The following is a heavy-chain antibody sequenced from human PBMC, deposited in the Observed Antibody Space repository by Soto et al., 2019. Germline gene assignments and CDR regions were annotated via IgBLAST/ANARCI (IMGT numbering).Heavy chain of an antibody. Sequence: SVKVSCKASGGTFNNYAVTWVRQAPGQGLEWMGGIIPLIGAPNYAQKFQGRITITADESTSTVYMALSSLISEDTAVYYCASSYGTSWYGDYWGQGTLVTVSS. CDR1: GGTFNNYA. D-gene: IGHD6-13*01. J-gene: IGHJ4*02. CDR3: ASSYGTSWYGDY. V-gene: IGHV1-69*13. CDR2: IIPLIGAP.